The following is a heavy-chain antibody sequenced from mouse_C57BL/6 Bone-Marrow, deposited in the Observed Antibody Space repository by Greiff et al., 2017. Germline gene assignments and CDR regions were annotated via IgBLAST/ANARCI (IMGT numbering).Heavy chain of an antibody. Sequence: VQLQQSGPELVKPGASVKISCKASGYTFTDYYINWVKQRPGQGLEWIGWIFPGSGSTYYNEKFKGKATLTVDKSSSTAYMLLSSLTSEDSAVYFCARVDYSNLAWFAYWGQGTLVTVSA. CDR1: GYTFTDYY. CDR3: ARVDYSNLAWFAY. V-gene: IGHV1-75*01. CDR2: IFPGSGST. J-gene: IGHJ3*01. D-gene: IGHD2-5*01.